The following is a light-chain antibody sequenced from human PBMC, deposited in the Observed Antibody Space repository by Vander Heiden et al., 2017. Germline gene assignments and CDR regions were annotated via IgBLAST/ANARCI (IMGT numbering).Light chain of an antibody. CDR2: ANN. CDR3: QSYDSSLSGSV. J-gene: IGLJ2*01. CDR1: SSNIGAGYD. Sequence: QSVLTQPPSMSGAPGQRVTISCTGSSSNIGAGYDLHWYQQLPGTAPNLLIYANNNRPSGFPDRFSGSKSGTSASLAITGLQAEDEADYYCQSYDSSLSGSVFGGGTKLTVL. V-gene: IGLV1-40*01.